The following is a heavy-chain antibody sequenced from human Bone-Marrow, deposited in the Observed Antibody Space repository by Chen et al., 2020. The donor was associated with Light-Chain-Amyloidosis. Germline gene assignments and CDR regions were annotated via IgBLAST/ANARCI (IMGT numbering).Heavy chain of an antibody. J-gene: IGHJ6*02. CDR1: GVSISSAGYY. V-gene: IGHV4-31*03. CDR2: IFYSGST. CDR3: ARADASYYYYGMDG. Sequence: QVQLQESGPGLVRPSQTLSLTCTVSGVSISSAGYYWSWIRQHPGKGLEWIGHIFYSGSTYANPSLKGRVAISVDTSKNQFSLKVSSVTAADTAVYYCARADASYYYYGMDGWGQGTTVTVSS.